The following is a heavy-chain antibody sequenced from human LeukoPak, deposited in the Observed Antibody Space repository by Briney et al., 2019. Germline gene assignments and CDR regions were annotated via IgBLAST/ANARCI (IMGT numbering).Heavy chain of an antibody. CDR1: GGTFSSYA. Sequence: ASVKVSCKASGGTFSSYAISWVRQAPGQGLEWMGGIIPIFGTANYAQKFQGRVTITADESTSTAYMELSSLRSEDTAVYYCASSDIVVVTADTGYYFDYWGQGTLVTVSS. D-gene: IGHD2-2*01. V-gene: IGHV1-69*13. CDR3: ASSDIVVVTADTGYYFDY. J-gene: IGHJ4*02. CDR2: IIPIFGTA.